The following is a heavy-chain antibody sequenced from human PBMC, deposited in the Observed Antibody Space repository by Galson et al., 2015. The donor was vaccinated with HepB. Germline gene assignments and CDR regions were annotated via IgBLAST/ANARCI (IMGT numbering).Heavy chain of an antibody. CDR1: GYSFTSHW. CDR2: IYPGDSDT. D-gene: IGHD6-13*01. Sequence: QSGAEMKKPGESLKISCKASGYSFTSHWIAWVRQMPGKGLEWMGIIYPGDSDTRYSPSFQGQVTISADKSISTAYLQWSSLKASDTAMYYCARPPGIAGAGPRWYFDLWGRGTLVTVSS. J-gene: IGHJ2*01. V-gene: IGHV5-51*01. CDR3: ARPPGIAGAGPRWYFDL.